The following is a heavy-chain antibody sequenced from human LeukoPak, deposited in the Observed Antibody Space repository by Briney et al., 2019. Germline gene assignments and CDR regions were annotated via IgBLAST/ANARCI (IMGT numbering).Heavy chain of an antibody. CDR3: ARDFRDYYYGMDV. J-gene: IGHJ6*02. Sequence: PGGSLRLSCAASGFTFDDYAMHWVRQAPGKGLEWVSGISWNSGSIGYADSVKGRFTISRDNSKNTLYLQMNSLTAEDTALYYCARDFRDYYYGMDVWGQGTTVTVSS. CDR2: ISWNSGSI. V-gene: IGHV3-9*01. CDR1: GFTFDDYA.